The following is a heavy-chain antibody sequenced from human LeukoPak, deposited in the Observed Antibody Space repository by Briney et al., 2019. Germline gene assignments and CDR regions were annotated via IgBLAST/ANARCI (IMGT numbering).Heavy chain of an antibody. CDR3: AKGPYDSSGYYEPYFDY. CDR2: ISWNSGSI. D-gene: IGHD3-22*01. Sequence: GGSLRLSCAASGFTFDDYAMHWVRQAPGKGLEWVSGISWNSGSIGYADSVKGRFTISRDNAKNSLYLQMNSLGAEDMALYYCAKGPYDSSGYYEPYFDYWGQGTLVTVSS. CDR1: GFTFDDYA. J-gene: IGHJ4*02. V-gene: IGHV3-9*03.